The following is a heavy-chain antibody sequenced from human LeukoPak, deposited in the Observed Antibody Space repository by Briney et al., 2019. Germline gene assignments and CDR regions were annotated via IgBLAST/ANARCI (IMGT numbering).Heavy chain of an antibody. Sequence: SETLSLTCTVSGGSISSYYWSWIRQPPGKALEWIGYIYYSGSTNYNPSLKRRVTTSVDTSKNQFSLKLSSVTAADTAVYYCARSDFWSGYFHWFDPWGQGTLVTVSS. CDR2: IYYSGST. V-gene: IGHV4-59*01. J-gene: IGHJ5*02. CDR3: ARSDFWSGYFHWFDP. D-gene: IGHD3-3*01. CDR1: GGSISSYY.